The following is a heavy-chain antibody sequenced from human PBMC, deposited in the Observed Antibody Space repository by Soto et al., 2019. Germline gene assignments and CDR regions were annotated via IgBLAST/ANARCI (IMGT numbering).Heavy chain of an antibody. CDR3: ATSGECGGDCYVYRMDV. J-gene: IGHJ6*02. CDR1: GGSFSSFS. V-gene: IGHV1-69*13. Sequence: SVKVSCKASGGSFSSFSISWVRQAPGQGLEWMGGIIPIFGAPNYGQKFQGRVTITADESTSTAFMELSSLRSDDSAVYYCATSGECGGDCYVYRMDVWGQGTTVTVSS. D-gene: IGHD2-21*02. CDR2: IIPIFGAP.